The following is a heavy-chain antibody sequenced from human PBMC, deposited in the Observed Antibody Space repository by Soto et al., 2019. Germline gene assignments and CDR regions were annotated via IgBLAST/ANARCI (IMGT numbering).Heavy chain of an antibody. D-gene: IGHD3-3*01. CDR1: GGTFSSYA. J-gene: IGHJ6*02. Sequence: SVKVSCKXSGGTFSSYAISWVRQAPGQGLEWMGGIIPIFGTANYAQKFQGRVTITADESTSTAYMELSSLRSEDTAVYYCARTSFGVVTIPLYYYGMDVWGQGTTVTVSS. CDR2: IIPIFGTA. V-gene: IGHV1-69*13. CDR3: ARTSFGVVTIPLYYYGMDV.